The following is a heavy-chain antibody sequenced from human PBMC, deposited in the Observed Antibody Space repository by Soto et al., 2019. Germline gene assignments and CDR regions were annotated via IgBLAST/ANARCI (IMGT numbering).Heavy chain of an antibody. Sequence: PSETLSLTCTVSGGSISSYYWSWIRQPPGKGLEWIGYIYYSGSTNYNPSLKSRVTISVDTSKNQFSLKLSSVTAADTAVYYCARVPCYGSGSYHKYYYYYGMDVWGQGTTVTVSS. V-gene: IGHV4-59*01. CDR1: GGSISSYY. J-gene: IGHJ6*02. D-gene: IGHD3-10*01. CDR3: ARVPCYGSGSYHKYYYYYGMDV. CDR2: IYYSGST.